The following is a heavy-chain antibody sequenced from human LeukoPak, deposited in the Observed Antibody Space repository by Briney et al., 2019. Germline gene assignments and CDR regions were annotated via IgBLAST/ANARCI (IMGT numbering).Heavy chain of an antibody. CDR3: ARDANYEYYYFDY. J-gene: IGHJ4*02. Sequence: GGSLRLSCAASGFTFSNYNMNWVRQAPGKGLEWVSTISSSRSSYIYYADSVKGRFTISRDNAKNSLYLQMNSLRAEDTAVYYCARDANYEYYYFDYWGQGTLVTVSS. CDR1: GFTFSNYN. CDR2: ISSSRSSYI. D-gene: IGHD5-12*01. V-gene: IGHV3-21*01.